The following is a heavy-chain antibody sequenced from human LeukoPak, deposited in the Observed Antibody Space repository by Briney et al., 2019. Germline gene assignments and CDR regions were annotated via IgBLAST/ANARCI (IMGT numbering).Heavy chain of an antibody. Sequence: KAGGSLRLSCAASGFTFSSYSMNWVRQAPGKGLEWVSSISSSSSYIYYADSVKGRFTISRDNAKNSLYLQMNSLRAEDTAVYYCARRRYYGSTGKRPFDAFDIWGQGTMVTVSS. CDR1: GFTFSSYS. D-gene: IGHD3-22*01. CDR2: ISSSSSYI. J-gene: IGHJ3*02. V-gene: IGHV3-21*01. CDR3: ARRRYYGSTGKRPFDAFDI.